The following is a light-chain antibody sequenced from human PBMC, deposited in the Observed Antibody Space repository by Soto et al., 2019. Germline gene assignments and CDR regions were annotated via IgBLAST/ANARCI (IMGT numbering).Light chain of an antibody. J-gene: IGKJ2*01. CDR1: QSVSSS. Sequence: EIVLTQSPATLSLSPGERATLSCRASQSVSSSLAWYQQKPGQAPRLLIYDASNRATGSPARFSGSGSGTDFTLTISSLEPEDFAVYYCQQRSNWPYTFGQGTKLEIK. CDR2: DAS. V-gene: IGKV3-11*01. CDR3: QQRSNWPYT.